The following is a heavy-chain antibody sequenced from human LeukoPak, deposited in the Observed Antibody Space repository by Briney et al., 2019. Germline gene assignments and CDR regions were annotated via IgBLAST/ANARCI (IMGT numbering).Heavy chain of an antibody. CDR3: ASGRSSGYYYGMDV. CDR2: IIPILGIA. Sequence: SSVTVSCMYSGGIFISYTISWLRQAAGQGLDWMGRIIPILGIANYAQKFQGRVTITADKSTSTAYMELSSLRSEDTAVYYCASGRSSGYYYGMDVWGQGTTVTVSS. J-gene: IGHJ6*02. D-gene: IGHD3-10*01. V-gene: IGHV1-69*02. CDR1: GGIFISYT.